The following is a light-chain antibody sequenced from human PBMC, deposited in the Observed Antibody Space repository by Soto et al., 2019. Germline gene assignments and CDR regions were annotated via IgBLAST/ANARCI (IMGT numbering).Light chain of an antibody. CDR2: DVT. Sequence: QSVLTQPRSVSGSPGQSVTISCTGTSSDVGRYDYVSWYQQYPGEAPKLIIYDVTERPSGVPDRFSGSKSGNTDSLTISGLRAEDEAAYSCCSFAGSYSYVFGSGTKVTVL. V-gene: IGLV2-11*01. J-gene: IGLJ1*01. CDR3: CSFAGSYSYV. CDR1: SSDVGRYDY.